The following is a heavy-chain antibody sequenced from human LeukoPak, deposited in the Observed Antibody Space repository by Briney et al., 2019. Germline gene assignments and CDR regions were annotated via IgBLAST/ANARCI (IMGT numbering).Heavy chain of an antibody. V-gene: IGHV3-21*01. D-gene: IGHD3-10*01. CDR2: ISSSSSYI. J-gene: IGHJ3*02. CDR3: AKRLDGLWFGELGGAFDI. Sequence: GGSLRLSCAASGFTFSSYGMNWVRQAPGKGLEWVSSISSSSSYIYYADSVKGRFTISRDNAKNSLYLQMNSLRAEDTAVYYCAKRLDGLWFGELGGAFDIWGQGTMVTVSS. CDR1: GFTFSSYG.